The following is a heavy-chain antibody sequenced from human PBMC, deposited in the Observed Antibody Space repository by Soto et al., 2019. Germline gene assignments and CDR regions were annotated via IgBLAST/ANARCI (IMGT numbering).Heavy chain of an antibody. V-gene: IGHV4-30-2*01. CDR3: ARVHPHSYGVYYFDY. CDR1: GGSISSGGYS. CDR2: IYHSGST. Sequence: PSETLSLTCAVSGGSISSGGYSWSWIRQPPGKGLEWIGYIYHSGSTHYNPSLQNRVTISIDTSKNQVSLKVNSVTAADTAVYYCARVHPHSYGVYYFDYWGQGTPVTVSS. J-gene: IGHJ4*02. D-gene: IGHD5-18*01.